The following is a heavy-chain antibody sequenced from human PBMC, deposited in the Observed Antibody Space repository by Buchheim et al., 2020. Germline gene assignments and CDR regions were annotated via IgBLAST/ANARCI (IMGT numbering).Heavy chain of an antibody. Sequence: QVQLQRWGAGLLKPSETLSLTCAVYGGSFSGYYWSWIRQPPGKGLEWIVEINHSGITNYNPSLTSRVTISVDTSKNQFSLKLSSVTAADTAVYYCARGSSSWYSNGMDVWGQGTT. J-gene: IGHJ6*02. V-gene: IGHV4-34*01. CDR3: ARGSSSWYSNGMDV. D-gene: IGHD6-13*01. CDR1: GGSFSGYY. CDR2: INHSGIT.